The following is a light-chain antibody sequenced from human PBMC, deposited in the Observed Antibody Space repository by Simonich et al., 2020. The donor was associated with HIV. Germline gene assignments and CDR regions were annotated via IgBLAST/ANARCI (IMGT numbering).Light chain of an antibody. CDR3: QQYGSSPLFT. CDR2: GAS. V-gene: IGKV3-15*01. CDR1: QSVRHN. Sequence: DIGMTQYPATLSVSPGARATFSCRASQSVRHNVVWYQQQPGEAPSLLIYGASTRAPCIPTRFSGSGSGTEFTLTISSMQSEDFAVYYCQQYGSSPLFTFGPGTKVDIK. J-gene: IGKJ3*01.